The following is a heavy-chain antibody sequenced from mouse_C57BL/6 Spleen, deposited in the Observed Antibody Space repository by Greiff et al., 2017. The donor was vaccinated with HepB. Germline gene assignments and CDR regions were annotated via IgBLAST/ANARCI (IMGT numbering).Heavy chain of an antibody. CDR3: ASPGSISWFAY. J-gene: IGHJ3*01. V-gene: IGHV1-26*01. Sequence: EVQLQQSGPELVKPGASVKISCKASGYTFTDYYMNWVKQSHGKSLEWIGDINPNNGGTSYNQKFKGKATLTVDKSSSTAYMELRSLTSEDSAVYYCASPGSISWFAYWGQGTLVTVSA. D-gene: IGHD1-1*01. CDR1: GYTFTDYY. CDR2: INPNNGGT.